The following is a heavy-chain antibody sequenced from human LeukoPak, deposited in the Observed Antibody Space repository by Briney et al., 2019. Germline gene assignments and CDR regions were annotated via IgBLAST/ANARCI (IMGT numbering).Heavy chain of an antibody. CDR1: GASISSYY. J-gene: IGHJ4*02. V-gene: IGHV4-59*01. CDR2: IYYGGST. D-gene: IGHD6-19*01. CDR3: ARDLGGYSTGWYLDY. Sequence: PSETLSLXCNVSGASISSYYWSWIRQPPGKGLEWIGYIYYGGSTNYNPSLKSRVTISVDTSKNQFSLKLSSVTAADTAVYYCARDLGGYSTGWYLDYWGQGTLVTVSS.